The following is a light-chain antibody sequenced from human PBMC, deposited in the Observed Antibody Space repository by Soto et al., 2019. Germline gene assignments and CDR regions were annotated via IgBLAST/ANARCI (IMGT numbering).Light chain of an antibody. CDR2: GAS. V-gene: IGKV3-20*01. Sequence: EIVLTQSPGTLSLSPGEGAALSCRASQSVSSTYLAWYQQKPGQAPRLLIYGASSRATGIPDRFSGSGSGTDFSLTISRLEPEDFAVYYCQQYGSSPRTFGQGTKAEIK. CDR3: QQYGSSPRT. J-gene: IGKJ1*01. CDR1: QSVSSTY.